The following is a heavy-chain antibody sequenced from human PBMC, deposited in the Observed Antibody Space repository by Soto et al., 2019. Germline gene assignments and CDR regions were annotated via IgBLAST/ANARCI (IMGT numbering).Heavy chain of an antibody. D-gene: IGHD3-3*01. Sequence: ASVKVSCKASGGIFSSYAISWVRQAPGQGLEWMGGIIPIFGTANYAQKFQGRVTITADKSTSTAYMELSSLRSEDTAVYYCALASYYDFWSGYYRLDYWGQGTLVTVSS. CDR3: ALASYYDFWSGYYRLDY. V-gene: IGHV1-69*06. J-gene: IGHJ4*02. CDR1: GGIFSSYA. CDR2: IIPIFGTA.